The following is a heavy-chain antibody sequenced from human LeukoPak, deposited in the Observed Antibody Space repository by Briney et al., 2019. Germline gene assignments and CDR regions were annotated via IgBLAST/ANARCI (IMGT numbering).Heavy chain of an antibody. CDR3: AKDLDIVATITGN. Sequence: GGSLRLSCAASRFTFISYAMSWVRQAPGKGLGWVSGVSGSGGSTYYADSVKGRFTISTDNSKNTLYLQMNSLRAEDTAVYYCAKDLDIVATITGNWGQGTLVTVSS. V-gene: IGHV3-23*01. CDR1: RFTFISYA. D-gene: IGHD5-12*01. CDR2: VSGSGGST. J-gene: IGHJ4*02.